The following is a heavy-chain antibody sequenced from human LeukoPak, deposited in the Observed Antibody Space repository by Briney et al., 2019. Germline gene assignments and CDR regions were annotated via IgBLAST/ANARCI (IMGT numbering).Heavy chain of an antibody. J-gene: IGHJ4*02. CDR2: INPNTGAT. D-gene: IGHD2-2*01. CDR3: ARRHRFCKSSSCEITGVDF. V-gene: IGHV1-2*02. CDR1: GYSFTGFY. Sequence: GSVKVSCKASGYSFTGFYIHWVRQAPGQGLEWVGWINPNTGATEYSQRFQGRVTMTRDTSIRTVYMEMSRLRSDDTAVYFCARRHRFCKSSSCEITGVDFWGQGTLVAVSS.